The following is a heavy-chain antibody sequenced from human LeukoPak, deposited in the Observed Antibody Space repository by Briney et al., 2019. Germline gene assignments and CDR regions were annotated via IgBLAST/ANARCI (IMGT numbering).Heavy chain of an antibody. J-gene: IGHJ3*02. CDR1: GGSINTYY. CDR2: IYHSGST. Sequence: SETLSLTCTVSGGSINTYYWSWVRQPPGKGLEWIGEIYHSGSTNYNPSLKSRVTISVDKSKNQFSLKLSSVTAADTAVYYCARVISIDFWSGVNDLGAAFDIWGQGTMVTVSS. D-gene: IGHD3-3*01. V-gene: IGHV4-4*02. CDR3: ARVISIDFWSGVNDLGAAFDI.